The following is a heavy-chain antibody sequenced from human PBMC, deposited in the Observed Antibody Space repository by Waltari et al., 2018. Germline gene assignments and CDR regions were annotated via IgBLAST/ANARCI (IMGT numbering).Heavy chain of an antibody. V-gene: IGHV4-30-4*08. Sequence: QVQLQESGPGLVKPSQTLSLTCTVSGGSISSGDYYWSWIRQPPGKGQEWIGYIYYSGSTYCNPSLKSRVTISVDTSKNQFSLKLSSVTAADTAVYYCARDQLERAAAGVGLDWGQGTLVTVSS. CDR1: GGSISSGDYY. CDR2: IYYSGST. CDR3: ARDQLERAAAGVGLD. D-gene: IGHD6-13*01. J-gene: IGHJ4*02.